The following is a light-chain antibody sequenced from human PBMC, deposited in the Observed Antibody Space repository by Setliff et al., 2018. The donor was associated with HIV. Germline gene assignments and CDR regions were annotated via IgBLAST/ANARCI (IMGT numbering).Light chain of an antibody. CDR2: RDN. Sequence: ELTQPSSVSVSPGQTAKITCSGDVLTKKYSRWFQQKPGQAPVLVIYRDNERPSEIPERFSGSSSGTTVTLTISGAQVEDEADYYCYSAADNNHVFGGGTKVTVL. CDR3: YSAADNNHV. J-gene: IGLJ3*02. CDR1: VLTKKY. V-gene: IGLV3-27*01.